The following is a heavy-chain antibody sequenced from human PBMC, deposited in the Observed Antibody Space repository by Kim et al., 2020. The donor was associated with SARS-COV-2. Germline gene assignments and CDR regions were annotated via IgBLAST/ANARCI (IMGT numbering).Heavy chain of an antibody. D-gene: IGHD3-10*01. CDR2: ISYDGSNK. CDR3: AREPWSRLQGVTDSYYGMDV. CDR1: GFTFSSCA. Sequence: GGSLRLSCAASGFTFSSCAIHWVRQAPGKGLEWVAVISYDGSNKNYADSVKGRFTISRDNSKNTLYLQMNSLRDEDTALYYCAREPWSRLQGVTDSYYGMDVWGQGTTVTVSS. V-gene: IGHV3-30-3*01. J-gene: IGHJ6*02.